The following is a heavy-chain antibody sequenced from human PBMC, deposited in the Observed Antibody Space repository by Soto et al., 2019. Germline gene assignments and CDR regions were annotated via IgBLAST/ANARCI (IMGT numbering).Heavy chain of an antibody. CDR3: ARRYCSSTSCYGRGYYYYGMDV. CDR2: IIPIFGTA. CDR1: GGTFSSYA. J-gene: IGHJ6*02. V-gene: IGHV1-69*06. D-gene: IGHD2-2*01. Sequence: QVQLVQSGAEVKKPGSSVKVSCKASGGTFSSYAISWVRQAPGQGLEWMGGIIPIFGTANYAQKFQGRVTITADKSSSTADMELSSLRSEDTAVYYCARRYCSSTSCYGRGYYYYGMDVWGQGTTVTVSS.